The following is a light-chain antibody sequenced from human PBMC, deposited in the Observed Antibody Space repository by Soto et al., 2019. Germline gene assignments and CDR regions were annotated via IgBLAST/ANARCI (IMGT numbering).Light chain of an antibody. Sequence: DIQMTQSLSSLSASVGDTVTITCRASQSISNSLSCYQQKPGKAPKFMIYVASTLQRGVPSRSSSPRSGTDFTITISRLQPEDVTTFYCQQTLSPPYTFGQGTKLEIK. CDR2: VAS. CDR1: QSISNS. J-gene: IGKJ2*01. V-gene: IGKV1-39*01. CDR3: QQTLSPPYT.